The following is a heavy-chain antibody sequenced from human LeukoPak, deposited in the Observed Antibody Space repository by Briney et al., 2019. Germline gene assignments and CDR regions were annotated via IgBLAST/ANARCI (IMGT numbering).Heavy chain of an antibody. CDR3: AGETLQILSSNRPAETR. V-gene: IGHV4-34*01. J-gene: IGHJ4*01. CDR1: GGSFSGYY. Sequence: SETLSLTCAVYGGSFSGYYWSWIRQPPGKGLEWIGEINHSGSTNYNPSLKSRVTISVETSQNQFSLKLSSVTAADTPVYYCAGETLQILSSNRPAETRWGQGTLVTVSS. CDR2: INHSGST. D-gene: IGHD1-14*01.